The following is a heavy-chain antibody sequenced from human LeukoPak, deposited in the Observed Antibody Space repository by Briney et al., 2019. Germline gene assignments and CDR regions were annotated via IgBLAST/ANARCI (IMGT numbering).Heavy chain of an antibody. CDR2: ISGSGGST. CDR3: ARASYCSGGICYYYY. J-gene: IGHJ4*02. V-gene: IGHV3-23*01. Sequence: QPGGSLRLSCAASGFTFSSYVMSWVRQAPGKGLEWVSTISGSGGSTYYADSVKGRFTISRDDSKNTLYLQVNSLRAEDTAVYYCARASYCSGGICYYYYWGQGTLVTVSS. D-gene: IGHD2-15*01. CDR1: GFTFSSYV.